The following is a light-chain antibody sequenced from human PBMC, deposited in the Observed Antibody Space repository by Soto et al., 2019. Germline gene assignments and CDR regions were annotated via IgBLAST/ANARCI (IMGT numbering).Light chain of an antibody. Sequence: QAVVTQEPSFSVSPGGTVTLTCGLSSGSVSTSYYPSWYQQTPGQAPRTLIYSTNTRSSGVPDRFSGSILGNKAALTITGAWADDESDYYCVLYMGSGFWVFGGGTKLTVL. CDR2: STN. J-gene: IGLJ3*02. CDR1: SGSVSTSYY. CDR3: VLYMGSGFWV. V-gene: IGLV8-61*01.